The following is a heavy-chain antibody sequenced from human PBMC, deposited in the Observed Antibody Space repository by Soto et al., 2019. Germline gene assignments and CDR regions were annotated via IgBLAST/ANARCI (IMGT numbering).Heavy chain of an antibody. D-gene: IGHD1-26*01. J-gene: IGHJ4*02. Sequence: QVQLVQSGAEVKKPGSSVKVSCKASGGTFSSYSINWVRQAPGQGLEWMGAIIPIFGTANYAQKFQGRVTITADECKRTAYLELSSLRSEDTAVYYCARDGGRHSGGIDYWGQGTLVTVSS. CDR1: GGTFSSYS. CDR2: IIPIFGTA. CDR3: ARDGGRHSGGIDY. V-gene: IGHV1-69*01.